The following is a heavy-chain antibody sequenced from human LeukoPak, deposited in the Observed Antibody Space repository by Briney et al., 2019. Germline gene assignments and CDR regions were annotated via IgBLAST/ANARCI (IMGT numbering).Heavy chain of an antibody. CDR1: GYTFTGYY. D-gene: IGHD3-22*01. V-gene: IGHV1-69*02. J-gene: IGHJ4*02. Sequence: SVKVSYKASGYTFTGYYMHWVRQAPGQGLEWMGRIIPILGIANYAQKFQGRVTITADKSTSTAYMELSSLRSEDTAVYYCARSSLRYYDSSGYPFDYWGQGTLVTVSS. CDR3: ARSSLRYYDSSGYPFDY. CDR2: IIPILGIA.